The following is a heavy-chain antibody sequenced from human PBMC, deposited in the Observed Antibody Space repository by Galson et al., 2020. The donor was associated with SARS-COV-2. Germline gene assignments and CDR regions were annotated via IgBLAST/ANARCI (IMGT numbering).Heavy chain of an antibody. CDR2: ITSSGAA. CDR3: AARPGEGY. V-gene: IGHV3-23*01. Sequence: GGSLRLSCAASGFTFSSYSMSWVRQAPGKGLEWVSVITSSGAAFYADSVKGRFTISRDNSKSTVYLQMNSLSAEDTAVYYCAARPGEGYWGQGTLGTVSS. J-gene: IGHJ4*02. CDR1: GFTFSSYS. D-gene: IGHD3-10*01.